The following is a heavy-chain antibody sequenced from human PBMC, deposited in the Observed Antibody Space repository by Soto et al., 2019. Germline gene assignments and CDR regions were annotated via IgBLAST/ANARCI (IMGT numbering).Heavy chain of an antibody. J-gene: IGHJ6*02. CDR1: GFTFSSYS. Sequence: GGSLRLSCAASGFTFSSYSMNWVRQAPGKGLEWVSSISSSSSYIYYADSVKGRFTISRDNAKNSLYLQMNSLRAEDTAVYYCARDDCSSTRCYRMDVWGQGTTVTVSS. D-gene: IGHD2-2*02. CDR2: ISSSSSYI. V-gene: IGHV3-21*01. CDR3: ARDDCSSTRCYRMDV.